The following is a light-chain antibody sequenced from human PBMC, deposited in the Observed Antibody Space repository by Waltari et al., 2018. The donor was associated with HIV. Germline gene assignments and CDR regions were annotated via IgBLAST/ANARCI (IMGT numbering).Light chain of an antibody. V-gene: IGKV1-12*01. CDR1: QDVNNW. Sequence: DIQVTQSPSSVSASVGDRVTITCRASQDVNNWLAWYQPRPGKAPKLLIYYISTLESGVPSRFSGSGSGSDFTLTINSLQPEDFATYYCQQSNTFPLTFGGGTKVEIK. CDR2: YIS. CDR3: QQSNTFPLT. J-gene: IGKJ4*01.